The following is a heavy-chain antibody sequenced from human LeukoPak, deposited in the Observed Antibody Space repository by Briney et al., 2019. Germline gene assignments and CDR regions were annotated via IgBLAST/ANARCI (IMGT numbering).Heavy chain of an antibody. CDR2: IYHSGST. J-gene: IGHJ4*02. D-gene: IGHD6-19*01. Sequence: SETLSLTCTVSDDSISSGFYWGWIRQPPGKGLEWIGSIYHSGSTYYNPSLKSRVTISVDTSKNQFSLRLSSATAADTAVYYCASRITVAGNYFDYWGQGTLVTVSS. CDR1: DDSISSGFY. CDR3: ASRITVAGNYFDY. V-gene: IGHV4-38-2*02.